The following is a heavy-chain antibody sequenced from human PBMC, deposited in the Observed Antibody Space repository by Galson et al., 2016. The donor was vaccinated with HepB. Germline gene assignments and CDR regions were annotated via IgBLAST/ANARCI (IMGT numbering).Heavy chain of an antibody. D-gene: IGHD3-22*01. Sequence: SETLSLTCTVSGGSISRSSYYWGWIRQPPGKGLEWIGSIYYSGSTYYNPSLKRRVTISVDTSKNQFSLKLSSVTAADTAVYYGARDVGYDSSGFHHYFDYWGQGTLVTVSS. CDR3: ARDVGYDSSGFHHYFDY. V-gene: IGHV4-39*07. CDR2: IYYSGST. J-gene: IGHJ4*02. CDR1: GGSISRSSYY.